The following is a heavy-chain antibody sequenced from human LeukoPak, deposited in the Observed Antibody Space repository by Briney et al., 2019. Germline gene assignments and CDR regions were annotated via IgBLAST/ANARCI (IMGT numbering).Heavy chain of an antibody. Sequence: PGGSLGLSCAASGFTFSDYYMSWIRQAPGKGLEWVSYISSSGSTIYYADSVKGRFTISRDNAKNSLYLQMNSLRAEDTAVYYCARDRDWNHGDFDYWGQGTLVTVSS. V-gene: IGHV3-11*04. CDR1: GFTFSDYY. CDR2: ISSSGSTI. D-gene: IGHD1-1*01. J-gene: IGHJ4*02. CDR3: ARDRDWNHGDFDY.